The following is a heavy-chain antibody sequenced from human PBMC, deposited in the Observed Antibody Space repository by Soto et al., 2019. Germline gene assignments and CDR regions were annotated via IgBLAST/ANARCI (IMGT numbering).Heavy chain of an antibody. V-gene: IGHV3-30*18. J-gene: IGHJ6*02. CDR2: ISYDGSNK. D-gene: IGHD3-10*01. Sequence: GGSLRLSGAASGFTFSSYGMHWVRQAPGKGLEGGAVISYDGSNKYYADSVKGRFTISRDNSKNTLYLQMNSLRAEDTAVYYCAKDRGVIKSYYYSGMDVWSQGTTVTVSS. CDR3: AKDRGVIKSYYYSGMDV. CDR1: GFTFSSYG.